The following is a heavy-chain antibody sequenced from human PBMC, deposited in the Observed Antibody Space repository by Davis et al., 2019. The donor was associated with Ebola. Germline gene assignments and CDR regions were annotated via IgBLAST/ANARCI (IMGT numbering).Heavy chain of an antibody. CDR2: ISSSSSTI. CDR3: ARDPAPRGSWYLHLVWYFDL. Sequence: PGGSLRLSCAASGFTFSSYSMNWVRQAPGKGLEWVSYISSSSSTIYYADSVKGRFTISRDNAKNSLYLQMNSLRDEDTAVYYCARDPAPRGSWYLHLVWYFDLWGRGTLVTVSS. D-gene: IGHD6-13*01. J-gene: IGHJ2*01. CDR1: GFTFSSYS. V-gene: IGHV3-48*02.